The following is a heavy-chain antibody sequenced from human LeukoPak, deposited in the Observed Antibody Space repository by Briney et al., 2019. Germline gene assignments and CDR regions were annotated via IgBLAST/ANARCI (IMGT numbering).Heavy chain of an antibody. J-gene: IGHJ5*02. D-gene: IGHD1-26*01. CDR2: IYYSGST. Sequence: GSLRLSCAASGFTFSSYEMNWVRQAPGKGLEWIGSIYYSGSTYYNPSLKSRVTISVDTSKNQFSLKLSSVTAADTAVYYCARALSATGVGAGQYNWFDPWGQGTLVTVSS. CDR1: GFTFSSYE. CDR3: ARALSATGVGAGQYNWFDP. V-gene: IGHV4-38-2*01.